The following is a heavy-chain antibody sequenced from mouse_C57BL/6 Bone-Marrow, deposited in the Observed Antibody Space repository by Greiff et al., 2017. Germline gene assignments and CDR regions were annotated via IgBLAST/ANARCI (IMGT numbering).Heavy chain of an antibody. Sequence: EVKLQESGGDLVKPGGSLKLSCAASGFTFSSYGMSWVRQTPDKRLEWVATICSGGCYTYYPESVKGRFTISRDTAKNTLYLQMSSLKSEDAAMYYCARHPITPVVATGAMGYWVKEPQSPSP. J-gene: IGHJ4*01. CDR1: GFTFSSYG. D-gene: IGHD1-1*01. V-gene: IGHV5-6*01. CDR2: ICSGGCYT. CDR3: ARHPITPVVATGAMGY.